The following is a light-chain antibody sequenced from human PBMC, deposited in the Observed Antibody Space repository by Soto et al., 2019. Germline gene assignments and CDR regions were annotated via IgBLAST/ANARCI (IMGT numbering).Light chain of an antibody. CDR3: NSYTGSSTYV. V-gene: IGLV2-14*01. CDR2: DVR. CDR1: SSDVGGYNY. Sequence: QSALTQPASVSGSPGQSITISCTGTSSDVGGYNYVSWFQQHPGKAPKLMIYDVRNRPSGISNRFSGSKSGNTASLTISGPQAEDEADYYCNSYTGSSTYVFGTGTKVTVL. J-gene: IGLJ1*01.